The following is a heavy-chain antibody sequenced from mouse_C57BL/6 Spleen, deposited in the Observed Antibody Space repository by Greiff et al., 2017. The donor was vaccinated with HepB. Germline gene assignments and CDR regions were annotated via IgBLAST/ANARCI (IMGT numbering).Heavy chain of an antibody. CDR2: ISSGGDYI. Sequence: EVQRVESGEGLVKPGGSLKLSCAASGFTFSSYAMSWVRQTPEKRLEWVAYISSGGDYIYYADTVKGRFTISRDNARNTLYLQMSSLKSEDTAMYYCTRGDYGSSYFDYWGQGTTLTVSS. D-gene: IGHD1-1*01. V-gene: IGHV5-9-1*02. J-gene: IGHJ2*01. CDR3: TRGDYGSSYFDY. CDR1: GFTFSSYA.